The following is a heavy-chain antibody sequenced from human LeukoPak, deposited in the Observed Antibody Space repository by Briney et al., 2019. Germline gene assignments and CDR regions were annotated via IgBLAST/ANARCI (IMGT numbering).Heavy chain of an antibody. V-gene: IGHV7-4-1*02. CDR2: INTNTGNP. D-gene: IGHD6-13*01. J-gene: IGHJ6*02. Sequence: ASVKVSCKASGYTFTSYAMNWVRQAPGQGLEWMGWINTNTGNPTYAQGFTGRFVFSLDTSVSTAYLQISSLKAEDTAVYYCARAHSSSWSYYYGMDVWGQGTTVTVSS. CDR3: ARAHSSSWSYYYGMDV. CDR1: GYTFTSYA.